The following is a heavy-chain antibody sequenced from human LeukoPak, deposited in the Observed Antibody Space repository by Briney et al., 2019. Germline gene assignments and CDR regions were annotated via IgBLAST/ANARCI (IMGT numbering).Heavy chain of an antibody. V-gene: IGHV5-51*01. Sequence: GESLKISCKGSGYSFTNYWIAWVRQMPGKGLEWMGIIYPGDSAITYSPSFRGQVTISAAKSICSAYLQWSSLRSADTATYYCARRGPDWGSFQRVHAFDVWGQGTVVTVSS. CDR1: GYSFTNYW. CDR2: IYPGDSAI. J-gene: IGHJ3*01. D-gene: IGHD3-9*01. CDR3: ARRGPDWGSFQRVHAFDV.